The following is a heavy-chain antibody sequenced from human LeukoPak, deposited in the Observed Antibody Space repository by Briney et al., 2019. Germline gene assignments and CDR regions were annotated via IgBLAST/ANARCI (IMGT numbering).Heavy chain of an antibody. CDR2: INDSGRT. J-gene: IGHJ6*03. D-gene: IGHD1-7*01. CDR1: GGSFSNYY. CDR3: ARRWNYGRNYYIDV. Sequence: SETLSLTCAVSGGSFSNYYWSWIRQPPGKGLEWMGEINDSGRTNYNPSLMSRVTVSVDTPKKQFSLRLTSVTATDTAVYYCARRWNYGRNYYIDVWGKGATVSVSS. V-gene: IGHV4-34*01.